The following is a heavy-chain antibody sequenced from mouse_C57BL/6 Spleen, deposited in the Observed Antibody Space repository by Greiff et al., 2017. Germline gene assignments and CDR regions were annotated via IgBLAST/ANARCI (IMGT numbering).Heavy chain of an antibody. J-gene: IGHJ2*01. CDR1: GYTFTSYW. D-gene: IGHD3-2*02. Sequence: VQLQQPGAELVKPGASVKLSCKASGYTFTSYWMHWVKQRPGQGLEWIGMIHPNSGSTNYNEKFKSKATLTVDKSSSTAYMQLSSLTSEDSAVYYCARCPLDSSGYDFDYWGQGTTLTVSS. V-gene: IGHV1-64*01. CDR2: IHPNSGST. CDR3: ARCPLDSSGYDFDY.